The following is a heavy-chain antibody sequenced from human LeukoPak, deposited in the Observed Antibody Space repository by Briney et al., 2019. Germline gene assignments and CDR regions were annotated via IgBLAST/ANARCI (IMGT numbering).Heavy chain of an antibody. J-gene: IGHJ4*02. Sequence: SETLSLTCTVSGGSISSYYWSWIRQPAGKGLEWIGYIYYSGSTNYNPSLKSRVTISVDTSKNQFSLKLSSVTAADTAVYYYARVAAVAGISDYWGQGTLVTVSS. D-gene: IGHD6-19*01. CDR3: ARVAAVAGISDY. CDR2: IYYSGST. CDR1: GGSISSYY. V-gene: IGHV4-59*01.